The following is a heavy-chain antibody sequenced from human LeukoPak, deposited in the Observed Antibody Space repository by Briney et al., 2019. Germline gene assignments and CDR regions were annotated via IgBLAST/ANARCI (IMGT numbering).Heavy chain of an antibody. D-gene: IGHD1-26*01. CDR2: INANSGGT. CDR3: ARDVSSTPNWEFDY. V-gene: IGHV1-2*06. CDR1: GYTFADYF. Sequence: ASVKVSCKTSGYTFADYFIHWVRQAPGQGLEWMGRINANSGGTEYEQKFQGRVTMTRDTSISTAYVEVIWLISDDTAIYYCARDVSSTPNWEFDYWGQGTLVTVSS. J-gene: IGHJ4*02.